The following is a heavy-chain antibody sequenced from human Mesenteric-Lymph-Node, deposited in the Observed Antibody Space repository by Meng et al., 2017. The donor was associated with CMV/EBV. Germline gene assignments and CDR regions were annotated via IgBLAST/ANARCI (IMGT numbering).Heavy chain of an antibody. CDR3: ARVSGRGSSGFDYLDY. V-gene: IGHV1-18*01. CDR1: GGTFSSYS. D-gene: IGHD3-22*01. J-gene: IGHJ4*02. Sequence: ASVKVSCKASGGTFSSYSISWVRQAPGQGLEWMGWISAYNGNTNYAQKLQGRVTMTTDTSTSTAYMELRSLRSDDTAIYYCARVSGRGSSGFDYLDYWGQGMLVTVSS. CDR2: ISAYNGNT.